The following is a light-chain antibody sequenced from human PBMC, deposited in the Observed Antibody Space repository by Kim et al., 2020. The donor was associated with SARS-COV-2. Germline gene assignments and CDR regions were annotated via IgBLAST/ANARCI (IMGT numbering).Light chain of an antibody. CDR2: DKN. J-gene: IGLJ3*02. Sequence: LERAVSIPCQGDRLRKYPASWYQQKPGQAPILVMHDKNNVRPSGVPDRFSGSNSGNTAFLTITGAQVEDEAAYYCGSRDNNGPGVFGGGTKVTVL. CDR3: GSRDNNGPGV. CDR1: RLRKYP. V-gene: IGLV3-19*01.